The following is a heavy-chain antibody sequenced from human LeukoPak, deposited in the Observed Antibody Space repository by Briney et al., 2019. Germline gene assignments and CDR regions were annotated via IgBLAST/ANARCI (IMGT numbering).Heavy chain of an antibody. CDR2: ISAYNGNT. J-gene: IGHJ4*02. CDR1: GYTFTSYG. CDR3: ARDRLIYYDGSGYYYV. D-gene: IGHD3-22*01. Sequence: ASVKVSCKASGYTFTSYGISWVRQAPGQGLEWMGWISAYNGNTNYAQKLQGRVTMTTDTSTSTAYMELRSLRSDDTAVYYCARDRLIYYDGSGYYYVWGQGTLVTVSS. V-gene: IGHV1-18*01.